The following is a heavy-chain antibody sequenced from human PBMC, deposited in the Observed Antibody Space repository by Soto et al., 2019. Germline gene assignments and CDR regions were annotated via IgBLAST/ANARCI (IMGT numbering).Heavy chain of an antibody. V-gene: IGHV1-46*01. J-gene: IGHJ4*02. CDR2: INSSGGCT. Sequence: ASVKVSCKASGYTFTSYYMHWVRQAPGQGLEWMGKINSSGGCTSYAQKFQGRVTMTRDTSTSTVYIELSSLRFEDTAVYFFARDLGGYYYDSSGYSTNYFDYWGQGTLVTVPQ. CDR3: ARDLGGYYYDSSGYSTNYFDY. CDR1: GYTFTSYY. D-gene: IGHD3-22*01.